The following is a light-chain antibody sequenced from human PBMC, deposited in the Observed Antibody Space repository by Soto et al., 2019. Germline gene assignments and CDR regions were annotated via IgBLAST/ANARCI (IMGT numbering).Light chain of an antibody. Sequence: IVLTQSPGTLSFSPGERATLSCRASQSVTTQLAWYQQKPGQAPRLIIHGASSRATGVPDRITGSGSGTDFTFSISRLEPEDFAVYYCQQYGGSTRTFGQGTKVDIK. V-gene: IGKV3-20*01. CDR3: QQYGGSTRT. CDR1: QSVTTQ. CDR2: GAS. J-gene: IGKJ1*01.